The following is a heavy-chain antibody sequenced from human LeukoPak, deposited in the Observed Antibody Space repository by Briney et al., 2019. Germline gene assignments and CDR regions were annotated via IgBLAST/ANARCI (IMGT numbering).Heavy chain of an antibody. CDR1: GYTFTGYY. Sequence: GASVNVSCKASGYTFTGYYMHWVRQAPGQGLEWMGWINPNSGGTNYAQKFQGRVTMTRDTSISTAYMELSRLRSDDTAVYYCARGGETDIVVVPAGYYYYYMDVWGKGTTVTVSS. V-gene: IGHV1-2*02. CDR3: ARGGETDIVVVPAGYYYYYMDV. D-gene: IGHD2-2*01. J-gene: IGHJ6*03. CDR2: INPNSGGT.